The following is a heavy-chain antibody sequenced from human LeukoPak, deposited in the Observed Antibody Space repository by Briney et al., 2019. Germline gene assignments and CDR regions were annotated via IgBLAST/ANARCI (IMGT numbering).Heavy chain of an antibody. D-gene: IGHD2-15*01. CDR2: ISAYNGNT. J-gene: IGHJ4*02. V-gene: IGHV1-18*01. CDR1: GYIFTSYG. Sequence: ASVKVSCNASGYIFTSYGISWVRQAPGQGLEWMGWISAYNGNTNYAQELQGRVTMTTDTSTSTAYMELRSLRSDDTAVYYCARDRRSYCSGAGCDSGNDYWGQGTLVTVSS. CDR3: ARDRRSYCSGAGCDSGNDY.